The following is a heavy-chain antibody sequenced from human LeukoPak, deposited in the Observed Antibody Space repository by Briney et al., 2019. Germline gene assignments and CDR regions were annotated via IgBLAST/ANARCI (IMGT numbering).Heavy chain of an antibody. CDR1: GGSISSSNW. Sequence: PSETLSLTCAVSGGSISSSNWWSWVRQPPGKGLEWIGEINHSGSTNYNPSLKSRVTISVDMSKNDFSLRLRSVTAADTAMYYCARGTLYSGWSYYDYWGQGSQVTVSS. D-gene: IGHD6-19*01. CDR2: INHSGST. J-gene: IGHJ4*02. CDR3: ARGTLYSGWSYYDY. V-gene: IGHV4-4*02.